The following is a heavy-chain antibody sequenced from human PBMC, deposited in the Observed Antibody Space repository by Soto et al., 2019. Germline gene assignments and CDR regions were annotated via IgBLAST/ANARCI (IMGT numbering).Heavy chain of an antibody. CDR3: AKGGYGDKFDY. CDR1: GFTFSNYA. J-gene: IGHJ4*02. Sequence: EVQLLESGGGLVQPGGSLRLSCAASGFTFSNYATSWVRQAPGKGLERVSAISGGGGSTYYADSVKGRFTISRDNSKNTLYLQMNSLRAEDTAVYYCAKGGYGDKFDYWGQGTLVTVSS. V-gene: IGHV3-23*01. CDR2: ISGGGGST. D-gene: IGHD6-25*01.